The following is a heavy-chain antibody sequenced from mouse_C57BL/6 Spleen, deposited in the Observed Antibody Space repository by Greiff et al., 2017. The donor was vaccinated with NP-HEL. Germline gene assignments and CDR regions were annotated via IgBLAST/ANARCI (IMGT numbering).Heavy chain of an antibody. D-gene: IGHD4-1*01. J-gene: IGHJ3*01. CDR3: ARNWGSSWFAY. CDR2: IDPSDSYT. V-gene: IGHV1-69*01. Sequence: QVQLKQPGAELVMPGASVKLSCKASGYTFTSYWMHWVKQRPGQGLEWIGEIDPSDSYTNYNQKFKGKSTLTVDKSSSTAYMQLSSLTSEDSAVYYCARNWGSSWFAYWGQGTLVTVSA. CDR1: GYTFTSYW.